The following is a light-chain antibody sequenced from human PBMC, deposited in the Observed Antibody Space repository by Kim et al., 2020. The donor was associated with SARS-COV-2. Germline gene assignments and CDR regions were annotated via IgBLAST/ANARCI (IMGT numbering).Light chain of an antibody. V-gene: IGLV6-57*01. Sequence: NFMLTQPHSVSESPGKTVTISCTRSSDSIASNYVQWYQQRPGSSPTTVIYENNQRPSGVPDRFSGSIDSSSNSASLTISGLKTEDEADYYCQSYDSSNPVVFGGGTQLTVL. J-gene: IGLJ2*01. CDR2: ENN. CDR1: SDSIASNY. CDR3: QSYDSSNPVV.